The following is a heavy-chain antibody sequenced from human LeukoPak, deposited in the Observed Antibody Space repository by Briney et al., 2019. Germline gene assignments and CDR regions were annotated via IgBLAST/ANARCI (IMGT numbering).Heavy chain of an antibody. CDR3: ARISSGWQGRWFDP. CDR2: IYYSGST. CDR1: GGSISSSSYY. V-gene: IGHV4-39*01. Sequence: SETLSLTCTVSGGSISSSSYYWGWIRQPPGKGLEWIGSIYYSGSTYYNPSLKSRVTISVDTSKNQFSLKLSSVTAADTAVYYCARISSGWQGRWFDPWGQGTLVTVSS. J-gene: IGHJ5*02. D-gene: IGHD6-19*01.